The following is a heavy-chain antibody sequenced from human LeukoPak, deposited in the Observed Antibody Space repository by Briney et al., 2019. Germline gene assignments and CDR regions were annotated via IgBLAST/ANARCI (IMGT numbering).Heavy chain of an antibody. Sequence: PGGSLRLSCAASGFTFSSYTMYWVRQAPGKGLEWVSSISGSSTYIYNTDSVKGRFTISRDNSKNTLYLQMNSLRAEDTAVYYCAKFSVSSDLALLLWFGELSWDYWGQGTLVTVSS. D-gene: IGHD3-10*01. CDR3: AKFSVSSDLALLLWFGELSWDY. CDR1: GFTFSSYT. CDR2: ISGSSTYI. J-gene: IGHJ4*02. V-gene: IGHV3-21*04.